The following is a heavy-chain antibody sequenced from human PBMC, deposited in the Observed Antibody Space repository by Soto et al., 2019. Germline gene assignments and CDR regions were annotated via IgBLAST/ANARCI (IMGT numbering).Heavy chain of an antibody. CDR3: ARDPYCSSTRCRNWFDS. V-gene: IGHV3-33*01. D-gene: IGHD2-2*01. CDR2: IWYDGTTK. CDR1: GFNFRSYA. J-gene: IGHJ5*01. Sequence: QVQLVESGGGVVQPGRSLTLACATSGFNFRSYAVHWVRQAPGKGLEWVAVIWYDGTTKYYGESVKGRFSSSRDNSNNTVYLRMNSLRVEDTAGYDCARDPYCSSTRCRNWFDSWGQGTLVSVST.